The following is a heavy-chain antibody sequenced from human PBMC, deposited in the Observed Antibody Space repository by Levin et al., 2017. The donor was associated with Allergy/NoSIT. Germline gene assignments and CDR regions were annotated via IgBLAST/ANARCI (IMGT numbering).Heavy chain of an antibody. J-gene: IGHJ4*02. V-gene: IGHV3-30*18. CDR2: ISYDGSNK. CDR1: GFTFSSYG. Sequence: GESLKISCAASGFTFSSYGMHWVRQAPGKGLEWVAVISYDGSNKYYADSVKGRFTISRDNSKNTLYLQMNSLRAEDTAVYYCAKGGDTAMVWAYYFDYWGQGTLVTVSS. CDR3: AKGGDTAMVWAYYFDY. D-gene: IGHD5-18*01.